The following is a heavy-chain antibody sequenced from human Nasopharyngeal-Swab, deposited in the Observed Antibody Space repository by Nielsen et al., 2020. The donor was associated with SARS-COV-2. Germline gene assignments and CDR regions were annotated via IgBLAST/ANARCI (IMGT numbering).Heavy chain of an antibody. Sequence: GGSLRLSCKGSGYSFTSYWIGGVRQMPGKGLEWMGIIYPGDSDTRYSPSFQGQVTISAAKSISTAYLQWSSLKASDTAMYYCARRWELDAFDIWGQGTMVTVSS. D-gene: IGHD1-7*01. CDR1: GYSFTSYW. CDR3: ARRWELDAFDI. V-gene: IGHV5-51*01. CDR2: IYPGDSDT. J-gene: IGHJ3*02.